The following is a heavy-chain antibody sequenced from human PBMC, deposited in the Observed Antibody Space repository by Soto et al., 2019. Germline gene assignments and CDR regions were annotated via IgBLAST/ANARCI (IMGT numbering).Heavy chain of an antibody. D-gene: IGHD1-26*01. V-gene: IGHV4-59*01. CDR1: GGSISSYY. J-gene: IGHJ5*02. CDR2: IYYSGST. Sequence: PSETLSLTCTVSGGSISSYYWSWIRQPPGKGLAYIGYIYYSGSTNYNPSLKSRVTISVDTSKKQFSLKLSSVTAADTALYYCARSLYSVSYTHWFDPWGQGTLVTVSS. CDR3: ARSLYSVSYTHWFDP.